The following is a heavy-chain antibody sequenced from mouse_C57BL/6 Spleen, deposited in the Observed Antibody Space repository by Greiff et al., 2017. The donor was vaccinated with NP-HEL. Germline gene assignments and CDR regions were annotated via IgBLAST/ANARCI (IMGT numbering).Heavy chain of an antibody. CDR2: INPSNGGT. CDR1: GYTFTSYW. Sequence: VQLQQSGTELVKPGASVKLSCKASGYTFTSYWMHWVKQRPGQGLEWIGNINPSNGGTNYNEKFKSKATLTVDKSSSTADMQLSSLTSEDSAVYYCARFSYAGAMDYWGQGTSVTVSS. CDR3: ARFSYAGAMDY. J-gene: IGHJ4*01. V-gene: IGHV1-53*01. D-gene: IGHD6-5*01.